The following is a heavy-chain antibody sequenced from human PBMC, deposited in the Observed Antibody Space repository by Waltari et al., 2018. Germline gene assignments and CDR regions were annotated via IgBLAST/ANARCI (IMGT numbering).Heavy chain of an antibody. CDR2: ISWNSGSI. CDR1: GFTFDDYA. J-gene: IGHJ4*02. Sequence: EVQLVESGGGLVQPGRSLRLSCAASGFTFDDYAMHWVRHAPGKGLEWVSGISWNSGSIGYADSVKGRFTISGDNAKNSLYLQMNSLRAEDTAVYYCARHNNPGGVILDPFDYWGQGTLVTVSS. CDR3: ARHNNPGGVILDPFDY. D-gene: IGHD3-16*02. V-gene: IGHV3-9*01.